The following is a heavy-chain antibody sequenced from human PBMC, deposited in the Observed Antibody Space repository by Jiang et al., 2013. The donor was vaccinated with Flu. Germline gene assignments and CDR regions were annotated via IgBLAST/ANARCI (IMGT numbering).Heavy chain of an antibody. D-gene: IGHD1-1*01. Sequence: QLLESGGGLIQPGGSLRLSCAASGFTVSSNYMSWVRQAPGKGLEWVSVIYSGGSTYYADSVKGRFTISRDNSKNTLYLQMNSLRAEDTAVYYCASSSVNWNDLYYYYYGMDVWGQGTTVTVSS. CDR3: ASSSVNWNDLYYYYYGMDV. CDR2: IYSGGST. V-gene: IGHV3-53*01. J-gene: IGHJ6*02. CDR1: GFTVSSNY.